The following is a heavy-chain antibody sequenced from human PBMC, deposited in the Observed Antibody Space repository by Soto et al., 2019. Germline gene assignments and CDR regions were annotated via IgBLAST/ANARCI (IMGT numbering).Heavy chain of an antibody. V-gene: IGHV2-70*11. Sequence: GSGPTLVNPTQTLTLTCTFSGFSLSTSGMCVSWIRQPPGKALEWLARIDWDDDKYYSTSLKTRLTISKDTSKNQVVLTMTNMDPVDTATYYCARTIVGATIPIYYLDYWGRGTLVTVSS. D-gene: IGHD1-26*01. CDR3: ARTIVGATIPIYYLDY. CDR1: GFSLSTSGMC. CDR2: IDWDDDK. J-gene: IGHJ4*02.